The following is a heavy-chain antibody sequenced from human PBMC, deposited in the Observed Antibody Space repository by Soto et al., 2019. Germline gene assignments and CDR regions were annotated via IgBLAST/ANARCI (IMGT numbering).Heavy chain of an antibody. D-gene: IGHD2-15*01. CDR1: GFTFSNYA. V-gene: IGHV3-30*18. J-gene: IGHJ4*02. CDR3: AKEGHCRGGSCYIFDY. CDR2: ISNDGSYK. Sequence: GGSLRLSCAASGFTFSNYAMHWVRQTPGKGLEWVAVISNDGSYKYYADSVKGRFTISRDNSKNTMSLQMSSLTAGDTAVYNCAKEGHCRGGSCYIFDYWGQGTQVTVSS.